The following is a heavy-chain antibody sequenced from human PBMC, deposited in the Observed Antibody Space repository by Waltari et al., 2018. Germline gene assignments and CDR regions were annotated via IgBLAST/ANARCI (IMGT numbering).Heavy chain of an antibody. CDR1: GFTFSNFR. CDR3: SVSLNS. V-gene: IGHV3-7*01. Sequence: EVQLVESGGGLVQPGGSLRLSCAASGFTFSNFRMDWVRQAPGKGLEWVANIKEDGSERHYIDSVKGRFTISRDNAKNLLYLEMNSLRAGDTAVYYCSVSLNSWGQGTLVTVSS. J-gene: IGHJ4*02. CDR2: IKEDGSER.